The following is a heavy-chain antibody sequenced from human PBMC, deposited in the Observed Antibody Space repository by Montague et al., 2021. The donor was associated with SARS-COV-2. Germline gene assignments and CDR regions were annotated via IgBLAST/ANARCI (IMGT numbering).Heavy chain of an antibody. CDR2: IDWDDDK. CDR1: GFSLSTSGMR. Sequence: PALVKPTQTLTLTCTFSGFSLSTSGMRASWIRQPPGKALEWLARIDWDDDKFYSTSLKTRLTISKDTSKNQVVLTMTNMDPVDKATYYCARENYDILTGTTLGLDYWGQGTLVTVSS. D-gene: IGHD3-9*01. V-gene: IGHV2-70*04. J-gene: IGHJ4*02. CDR3: ARENYDILTGTTLGLDY.